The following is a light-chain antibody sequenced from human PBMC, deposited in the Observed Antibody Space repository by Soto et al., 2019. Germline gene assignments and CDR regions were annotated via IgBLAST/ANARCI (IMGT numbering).Light chain of an antibody. CDR1: SSNIWAGYD. J-gene: IGLJ2*01. CDR2: GDS. Sequence: QSVLTQPPSVSGAPGQRGTISCTGSSSNIWAGYDVHWYQQLPGTAPKLLIYGDSNRPSGVPDRFSGSRSGTSASLAITGLQAEDEAHYYCQSYDNSLRGLVFGGGTKLTVL. CDR3: QSYDNSLRGLV. V-gene: IGLV1-40*01.